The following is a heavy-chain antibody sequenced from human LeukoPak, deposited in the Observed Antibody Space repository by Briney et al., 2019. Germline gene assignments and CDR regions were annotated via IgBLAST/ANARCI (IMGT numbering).Heavy chain of an antibody. CDR1: GFTFSSYA. D-gene: IGHD5-18*01. V-gene: IGHV3-30*04. J-gene: IGHJ4*02. Sequence: GGSLRLSCAASGFTFSSYAMHWVCQAPGKGLEWVAVISYDGGNKYYADSVKGRFTISRDNSKNTLYLQMNSLRAEDTAVYYCARDHWGGFNYGFDYWGQGTLVTVSS. CDR3: ARDHWGGFNYGFDY. CDR2: ISYDGGNK.